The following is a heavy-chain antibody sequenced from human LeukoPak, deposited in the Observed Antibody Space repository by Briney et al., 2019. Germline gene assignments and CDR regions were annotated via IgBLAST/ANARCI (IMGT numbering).Heavy chain of an antibody. V-gene: IGHV3-53*01. Sequence: GGSLRLSCAASGFTVSSNYMSWIRQAPGKGLEWVSVIYSGGSTYYADSVKGRFTISRDNSKNTLYLQINTLRAEDTAVYYCAKTPGYGDYSMDVWGKGTRVTVTS. CDR2: IYSGGST. J-gene: IGHJ6*03. CDR3: AKTPGYGDYSMDV. CDR1: GFTVSSNY. D-gene: IGHD4-17*01.